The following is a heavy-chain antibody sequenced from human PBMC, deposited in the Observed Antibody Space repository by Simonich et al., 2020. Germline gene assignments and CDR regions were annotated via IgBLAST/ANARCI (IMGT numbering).Heavy chain of an antibody. CDR2: MSSSSSYI. J-gene: IGHJ3*02. D-gene: IGHD1-26*01. CDR3: ARGIVGASGAFDI. CDR1: GFTFSSYS. V-gene: IGHV3-21*01. Sequence: EVQLVESGGGLVKPGGSLRLSCAASGFTFSSYSMNWVRQAQWKGLVGISSMSSSSSYIYYADSVKGRFTSSRDNAKNSLYLQMNSLRAEDTAVYYCARGIVGASGAFDIWGQGTMVTVSS.